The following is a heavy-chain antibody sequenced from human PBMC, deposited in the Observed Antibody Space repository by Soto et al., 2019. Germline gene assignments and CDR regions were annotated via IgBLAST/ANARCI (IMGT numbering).Heavy chain of an antibody. D-gene: IGHD3-10*01. CDR3: ARGIGVDV. CDR2: IKQDASER. J-gene: IGHJ6*02. V-gene: IGHV3-7*03. CDR1: GFTFSSYW. Sequence: EVQLVESGGGLVQPGGSLRLSCAASGFTFSSYWMSWVRQAPGKGLEWVANIKQDASERYYVDSVKGRFTISRDNAKDSLNLQMNSLRAEDPAVYYCARGIGVDVWGQGTTVTVSS.